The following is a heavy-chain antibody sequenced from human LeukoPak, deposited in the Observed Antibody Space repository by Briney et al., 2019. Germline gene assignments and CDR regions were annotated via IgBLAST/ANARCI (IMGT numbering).Heavy chain of an antibody. CDR1: GDSIDSYY. Sequence: SETLSLTCTVSGDSIDSYYWSWIRQPAGRGLEWIGRIYISGSTNYNSSLQSRVTVSVDTSKNQFSLKLTSVTAADTAVYYCARALNPLPGTYYFDYWGQGTLVTVSS. D-gene: IGHD1-14*01. J-gene: IGHJ4*02. CDR2: IYISGST. CDR3: ARALNPLPGTYYFDY. V-gene: IGHV4-4*07.